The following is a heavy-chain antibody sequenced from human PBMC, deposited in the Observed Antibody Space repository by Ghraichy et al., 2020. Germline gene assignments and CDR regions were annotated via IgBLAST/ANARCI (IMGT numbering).Heavy chain of an antibody. D-gene: IGHD2-2*01. CDR3: ARVVRDIVVVPAAIQVAFDI. J-gene: IGHJ3*02. CDR1: GGSFSGYY. V-gene: IGHV4-34*01. Sequence: GSLRLSCAVYGGSFSGYYWSWIRQPPGKGLEWIGEINHSGSTNYNPSLKSRVTISVDTSKNQFSLKLSSVTAADTAVYYCARVVRDIVVVPAAIQVAFDIWGQGTMVTVSS. CDR2: INHSGST.